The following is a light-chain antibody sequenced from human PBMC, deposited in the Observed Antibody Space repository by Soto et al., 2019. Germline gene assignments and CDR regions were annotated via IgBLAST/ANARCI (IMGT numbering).Light chain of an antibody. CDR2: VAS. Sequence: DIQMTQSPSSLSASVGDRVTITCRASQSISNYLSWYQQKPGKAPKLLINVASTLQSGVPSRFSGSGSGTDFTLAISSLQPEDFEPYYCQQSSSSHQTLGGGIKADTK. V-gene: IGKV1-39*01. CDR1: QSISNY. J-gene: IGKJ4*01. CDR3: QQSSSSHQT.